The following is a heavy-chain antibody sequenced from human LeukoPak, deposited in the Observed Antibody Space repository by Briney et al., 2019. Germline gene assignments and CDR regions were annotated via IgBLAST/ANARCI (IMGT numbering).Heavy chain of an antibody. J-gene: IGHJ1*01. CDR3: ARDGANSLFKGGAYFLD. CDR2: ISGSLTHI. D-gene: IGHD4/OR15-4a*01. Sequence: GGSLRLSCVASGFTFSSYSMNWVRQAPGKGLEWVSSISGSLTHIYYADSVKGRFTVSRDNAKNSLYLQMNSLRNDDTAVYYCARDGANSLFKGGAYFLDWGQGALVTVSS. V-gene: IGHV3-21*01. CDR1: GFTFSSYS.